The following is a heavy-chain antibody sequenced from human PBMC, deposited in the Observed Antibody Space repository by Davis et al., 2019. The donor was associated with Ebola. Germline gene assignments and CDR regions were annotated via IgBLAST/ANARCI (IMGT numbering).Heavy chain of an antibody. J-gene: IGHJ3*02. Sequence: GESLKISCAASGFTFSSYGMHWVRQAPGKGLEWVAVIWYDGSNKYYADSVKGRFTISRDNSKNTLYLQMNSLRAEDTAVYYCARFCGGDCYSTLWDAFDIWGQGTMVTVSS. CDR2: IWYDGSNK. D-gene: IGHD2-21*01. CDR1: GFTFSSYG. CDR3: ARFCGGDCYSTLWDAFDI. V-gene: IGHV3-33*01.